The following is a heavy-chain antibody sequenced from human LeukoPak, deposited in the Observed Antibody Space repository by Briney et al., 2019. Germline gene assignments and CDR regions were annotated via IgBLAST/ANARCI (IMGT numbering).Heavy chain of an antibody. CDR2: MNPNSGNT. CDR1: GCTFTSYD. Sequence: ASVKVSCKASGCTFTSYDINGVRQATGQGLEWMGWMNPNSGNTGYAQKFQGRVTMTRNTSISTAYMELSSLRSEDTAVYYCARADCSSTSCYGRRYYYYGMDVWGQGTTVTVSS. V-gene: IGHV1-8*01. D-gene: IGHD2-2*01. CDR3: ARADCSSTSCYGRRYYYYGMDV. J-gene: IGHJ6*02.